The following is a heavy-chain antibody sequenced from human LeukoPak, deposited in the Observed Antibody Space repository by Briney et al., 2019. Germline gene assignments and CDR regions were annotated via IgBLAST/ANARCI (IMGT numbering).Heavy chain of an antibody. CDR2: ISDDGSKI. V-gene: IGHV3-30*04. D-gene: IGHD6-19*01. CDR1: GFRFSNYG. CDR3: AILGIAVAGTGY. Sequence: GGSLRLSCAASGFRFSNYGMHWVRQAPGKGLEWVAVISDDGSKIYYGDSVKGRFTISRDNAKNSLYLQMNSLRAEDTAVYYCAILGIAVAGTGYWGQGTLVTVSP. J-gene: IGHJ4*02.